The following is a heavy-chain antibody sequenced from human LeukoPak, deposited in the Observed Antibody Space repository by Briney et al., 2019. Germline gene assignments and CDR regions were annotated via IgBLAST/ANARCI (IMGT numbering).Heavy chain of an antibody. CDR3: ARLSDCSSTSCYAFDI. V-gene: IGHV4-39*07. D-gene: IGHD2-2*01. CDR2: IYHSGST. CDR1: GDSISSSSYY. J-gene: IGHJ3*02. Sequence: SETLSLTCTVSGDSISSSSYYWGWIRQPPGKGLEWIGSIYHSGSTYYNPSLKSRVTISVDTSKNQFSLKLSSVTAADTAVYYCARLSDCSSTSCYAFDIWGQGTMVTVSS.